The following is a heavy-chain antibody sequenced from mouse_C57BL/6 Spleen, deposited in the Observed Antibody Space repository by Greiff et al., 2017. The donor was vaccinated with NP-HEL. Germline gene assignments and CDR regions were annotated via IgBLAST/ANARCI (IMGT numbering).Heavy chain of an antibody. Sequence: QVQLQQPGAELVRPGSSVKLSCKASGYTFTRYWLPWVTQRPIQGLAWIGNLDPSDSDTHYNQQFKDTATLTVDKSSSTAYMQLSSLTSEDSAVYYCARGYYYFDYWGQGTTLTVSS. J-gene: IGHJ2*01. CDR3: ARGYYYFDY. CDR1: GYTFTRYW. V-gene: IGHV1-52*01. D-gene: IGHD2-3*01. CDR2: LDPSDSDT.